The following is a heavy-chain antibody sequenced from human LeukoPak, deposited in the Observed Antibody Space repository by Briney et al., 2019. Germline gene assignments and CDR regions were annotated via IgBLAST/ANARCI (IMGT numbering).Heavy chain of an antibody. D-gene: IGHD5-18*01. Sequence: ASVKVSCKASRYTFTGYYMHWVRQAPGQGLEWMGWINPNSGGTNYAQKFQGRVTMTRDTSISTAYMELSRLRSDDTAVYYCARGSYTASHRRVYYFDYWGQGTLVTVSS. CDR2: INPNSGGT. J-gene: IGHJ4*02. CDR1: RYTFTGYY. CDR3: ARGSYTASHRRVYYFDY. V-gene: IGHV1-2*02.